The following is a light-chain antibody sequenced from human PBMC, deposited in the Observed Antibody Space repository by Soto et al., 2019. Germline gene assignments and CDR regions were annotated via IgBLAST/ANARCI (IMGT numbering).Light chain of an antibody. CDR1: SRDVALYNH. Sequence: QSVLTQPDSVSGSPGQSITISCTGTSRDVALYNHVSWYQHHPGKAPQLIIYEHNKRPPGVSSRFSASTSGVTASLTISGLQADDEADYHCSSYAGTDDFIIFGGGTKVTVL. V-gene: IGLV2-23*01. CDR3: SSYAGTDDFII. CDR2: EHN. J-gene: IGLJ2*01.